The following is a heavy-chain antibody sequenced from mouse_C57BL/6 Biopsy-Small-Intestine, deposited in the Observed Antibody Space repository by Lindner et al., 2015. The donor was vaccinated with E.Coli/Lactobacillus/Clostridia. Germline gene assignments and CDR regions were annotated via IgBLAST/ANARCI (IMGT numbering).Heavy chain of an antibody. V-gene: IGHV1-81*01. D-gene: IGHD2-3*01. J-gene: IGHJ1*03. Sequence: VQLQESGAELARPGASVKLSCKASGYTFTSYGISWVKQRTGQGLEWIGEIYPRSGDTYYNERFKDKATLTADKSSSFAYMELRSLTSEDSAVYFCAREVTTIITGDWYLDVWGTGTAVTVSS. CDR2: IYPRSGDT. CDR3: AREVTTIITGDWYLDV. CDR1: GYTFTSYG.